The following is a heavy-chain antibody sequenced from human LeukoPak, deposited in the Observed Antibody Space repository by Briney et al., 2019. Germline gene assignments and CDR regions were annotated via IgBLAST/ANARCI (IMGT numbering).Heavy chain of an antibody. Sequence: GGSLRLSCAASGFTFSSYSMNWVRQAPGKGLEWVSSISSSGNFIYYADSMKGRFTISRDNAKNSLYLQMNSLRAEDTAVYYCAREGWKLLVLHYYMDVWGKGTTVTVS. V-gene: IGHV3-21*01. CDR3: AREGWKLLVLHYYMDV. CDR2: ISSSGNFI. J-gene: IGHJ6*03. D-gene: IGHD1-26*01. CDR1: GFTFSSYS.